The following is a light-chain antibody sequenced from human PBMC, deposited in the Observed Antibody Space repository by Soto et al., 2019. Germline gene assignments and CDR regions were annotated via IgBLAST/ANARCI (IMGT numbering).Light chain of an antibody. CDR3: QQYNNWPPWT. CDR2: GAS. Sequence: EIVMTQSPATLSVSPWERATLSCRASQSVSSNLAWYQQKPGQAPRLLIYGASTRATGIPARFSGSGSATEFTPTISSLQSEDFAVYYCQQYNNWPPWTFGQGTKVDIK. CDR1: QSVSSN. V-gene: IGKV3-15*01. J-gene: IGKJ1*01.